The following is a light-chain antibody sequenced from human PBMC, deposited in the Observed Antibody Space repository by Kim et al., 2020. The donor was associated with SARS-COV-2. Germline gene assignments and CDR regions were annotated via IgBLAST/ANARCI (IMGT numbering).Light chain of an antibody. J-gene: IGKJ4*01. CDR3: QQSHSTPLLT. Sequence: DIQMTQSPSSLAASVGDRVTIACRASQSMSTYLNWYQQKPEKAPKLLIYAASTLQSGVPSRFSGSGSGTDFTLTITSLQPEDFASYYCQQSHSTPLLTFGGGTKLEI. V-gene: IGKV1-39*01. CDR1: QSMSTY. CDR2: AAS.